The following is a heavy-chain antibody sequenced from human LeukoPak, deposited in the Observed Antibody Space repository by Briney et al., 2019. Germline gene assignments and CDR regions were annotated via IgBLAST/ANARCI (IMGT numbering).Heavy chain of an antibody. CDR1: GYSFTTYW. D-gene: IGHD3-16*01. Sequence: GESLKISCQGSGYSFTTYWTAWVRQMPGKGLEWMGIIYPGDSDTRYSPSFQGQVTISADKSINTAYLQWNSLKASDTATYFCARRRGSLYSFDYWGQGTLVTVPP. CDR2: IYPGDSDT. J-gene: IGHJ4*02. CDR3: ARRRGSLYSFDY. V-gene: IGHV5-51*01.